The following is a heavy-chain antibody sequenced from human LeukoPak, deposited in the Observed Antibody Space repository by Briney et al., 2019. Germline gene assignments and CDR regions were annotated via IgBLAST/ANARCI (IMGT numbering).Heavy chain of an antibody. CDR1: GFTFSSYD. J-gene: IGHJ4*02. D-gene: IGHD2-21*02. CDR3: ARGSWYSDY. CDR2: ISYDGSNK. V-gene: IGHV3-30*03. Sequence: GRSLRLSCAASGFTFSSYDMHWVRQAPGKGLEWVAVISYDGSNKYYADSVKGRFTISRDNSKNTLHLQMNSLTTEDTAVYYCARGSWYSDYWGQGTLVTVPS.